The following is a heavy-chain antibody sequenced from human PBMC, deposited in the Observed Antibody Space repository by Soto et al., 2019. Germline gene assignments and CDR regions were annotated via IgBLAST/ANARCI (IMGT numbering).Heavy chain of an antibody. CDR3: ARDDEGGSYCDLGY. CDR2: ILHDGNNK. J-gene: IGHJ4*02. CDR1: GFTFSNYI. D-gene: IGHD3-10*01. Sequence: QVQLVESGGGVVQPGRSLRLSCAASGFTFSNYIMHWVRQAPGKGLEWVAIILHDGNNKYYADSVKGRFTISRDNSKNTLYLQMNRLRTEDTAICYCARDDEGGSYCDLGYWGQGTLVTVSS. V-gene: IGHV3-30-3*01.